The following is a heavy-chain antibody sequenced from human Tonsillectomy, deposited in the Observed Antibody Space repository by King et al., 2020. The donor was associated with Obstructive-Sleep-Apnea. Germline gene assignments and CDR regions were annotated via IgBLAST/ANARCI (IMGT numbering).Heavy chain of an antibody. J-gene: IGHJ2*01. CDR3: ASAPPPVVTAIFWYFDL. V-gene: IGHV1-46*01. D-gene: IGHD2-21*02. Sequence: QLVQSGAEVKKPGASVKVSCKASGYTFTSYYMHWVRQAPGQGLEWMGIINPSVGSTSYAQKFQGRVTMTRDTSTSTVYMELSSLRSEDTAVYYCASAPPPVVTAIFWYFDLWGRGTLVTVSS. CDR2: INPSVGST. CDR1: GYTFTSYY.